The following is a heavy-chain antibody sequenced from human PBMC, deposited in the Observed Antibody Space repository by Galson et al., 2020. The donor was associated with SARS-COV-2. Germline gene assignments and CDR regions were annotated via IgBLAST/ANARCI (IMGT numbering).Heavy chain of an antibody. V-gene: IGHV3-30-3*01. CDR1: GFTFSSYA. Sequence: TGGSLRLSCAASGFTFSSYAMHWVRQAPGKGLEWVAVISYDGSNKYYADSVKGRFTISRDNSKNTLYLQMNSLRAEDTAVYYCARVDGYIYEGAFDIWGQGTMVTVSS. CDR2: ISYDGSNK. J-gene: IGHJ3*02. D-gene: IGHD5-12*01. CDR3: ARVDGYIYEGAFDI.